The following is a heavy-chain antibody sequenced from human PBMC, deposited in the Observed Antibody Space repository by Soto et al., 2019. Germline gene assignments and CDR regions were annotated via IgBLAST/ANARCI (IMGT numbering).Heavy chain of an antibody. CDR1: GFIFSRYS. Sequence: SLRLSCEASGFIFSRYSMSWVRQAPGKGLEWVSFIGVSSSFIYYADSVKGRFTISRDNAKNSLYLQMNSLRAEDTAVYYCARGPSWNYAWFDPWGQGTRVTVAS. V-gene: IGHV3-21*04. D-gene: IGHD1-7*01. CDR3: ARGPSWNYAWFDP. J-gene: IGHJ5*02. CDR2: IGVSSSFI.